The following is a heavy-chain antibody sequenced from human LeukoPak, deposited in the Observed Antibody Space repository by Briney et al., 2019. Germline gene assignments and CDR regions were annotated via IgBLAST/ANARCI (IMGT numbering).Heavy chain of an antibody. CDR1: GGSISSHY. J-gene: IGHJ3*02. V-gene: IGHV4-59*11. Sequence: SETLSLTCTVSGGSISSHYWSWIRQPPGKGLEWIGYIYYSGSTNYNPSLKSRVTISVDTSKNQFSLKLSSVTAADTAVYYCARVGSYYDVWSGYRPIDAFDIWGQGTMVTVSS. CDR3: ARVGSYYDVWSGYRPIDAFDI. D-gene: IGHD3-3*01. CDR2: IYYSGST.